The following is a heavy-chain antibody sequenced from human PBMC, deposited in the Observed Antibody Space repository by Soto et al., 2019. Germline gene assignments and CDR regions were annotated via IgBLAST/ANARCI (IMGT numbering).Heavy chain of an antibody. Sequence: GASVKVSCKASGGTFSSYAISWVRQAPGQGLEWMGGIIPIFGTANYAQKFQGRVTITADESTSTAYMELSSLRSEDTAVYYCASPTFGGLHIWGQGTLVTVSS. CDR2: IIPIFGTA. CDR3: ASPTFGGLHI. D-gene: IGHD3-16*01. CDR1: GGTFSSYA. V-gene: IGHV1-69*13. J-gene: IGHJ4*02.